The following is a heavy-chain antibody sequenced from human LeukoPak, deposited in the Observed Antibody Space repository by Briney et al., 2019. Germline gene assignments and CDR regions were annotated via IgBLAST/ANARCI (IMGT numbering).Heavy chain of an antibody. CDR3: ARELFGSGSCPDY. D-gene: IGHD3-10*01. CDR2: VWHDGSNK. Sequence: GGSLRLSCTAPGFTFSSYAIHWIRQAPGKGLEWVALVWHDGSNKYYADSVKGLFTISRDNSKNTVYLQMNSLRAEDTAVYHCARELFGSGSCPDYWGQGTLVTVSS. CDR1: GFTFSSYA. V-gene: IGHV3-33*01. J-gene: IGHJ4*02.